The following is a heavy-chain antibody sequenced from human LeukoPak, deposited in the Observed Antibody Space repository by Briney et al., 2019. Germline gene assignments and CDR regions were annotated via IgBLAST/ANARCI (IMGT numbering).Heavy chain of an antibody. V-gene: IGHV3-53*01. CDR2: IHRGGDT. D-gene: IGHD3-22*01. CDR1: GFTVSSDF. Sequence: GGSLRLSCAASGFTVSSDFMGWVRQPPGKGLEWGSIIHRGGDTYYADSVKGRFTISRDNAKNSLYLQMNSLRAEDTAVYYCARLDSSGYSDFDYWGQGTLVTVSS. CDR3: ARLDSSGYSDFDY. J-gene: IGHJ4*02.